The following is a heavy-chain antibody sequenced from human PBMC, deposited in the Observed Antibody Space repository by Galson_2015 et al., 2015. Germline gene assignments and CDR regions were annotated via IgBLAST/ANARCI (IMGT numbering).Heavy chain of an antibody. V-gene: IGHV3-11*01. CDR2: ISRSGKII. CDR1: GITLSDNN. Sequence: SLRLSCAASGITLSDNNMSWIRQAPRKGLEWLSYISRSGKIIYYADSVKGRFTISRDNAKNSLHLQMNSLRAEDTAAYYCARQDYDAFDIWGQGTMVTVS. D-gene: IGHD3/OR15-3a*01. J-gene: IGHJ3*02. CDR3: ARQDYDAFDI.